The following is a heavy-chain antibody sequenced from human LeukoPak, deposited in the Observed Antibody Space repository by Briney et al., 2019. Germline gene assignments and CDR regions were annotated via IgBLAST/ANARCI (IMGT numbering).Heavy chain of an antibody. CDR3: ARSLYSGSYFGAFDI. CDR2: ISYDGSNK. CDR1: GFTFSSYG. V-gene: IGHV3-30*03. J-gene: IGHJ3*02. D-gene: IGHD1-26*01. Sequence: GGSLRLSCAASGFTFSSYGTHWVRQAPGKGLEWGAVISYDGSNKYYADSVKGRFTISRDNSKNTLYLQMNSLRAEDTAVYYCARSLYSGSYFGAFDIWGQGTMVTVSS.